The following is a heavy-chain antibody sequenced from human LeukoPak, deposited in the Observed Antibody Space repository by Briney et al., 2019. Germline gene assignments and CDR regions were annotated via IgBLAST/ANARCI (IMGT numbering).Heavy chain of an antibody. CDR3: AKVITMIVAPVDY. Sequence: GGSLRLSCAASGVTFSSYAMSWVRQAPGKGLEWVSAISGSGGSTYYADPVKGRFTISRDNSKNTLYLQMNSLRAEDTAVYYCAKVITMIVAPVDYWGQGTLVTVSS. V-gene: IGHV3-23*01. J-gene: IGHJ4*02. CDR2: ISGSGGST. CDR1: GVTFSSYA. D-gene: IGHD3-22*01.